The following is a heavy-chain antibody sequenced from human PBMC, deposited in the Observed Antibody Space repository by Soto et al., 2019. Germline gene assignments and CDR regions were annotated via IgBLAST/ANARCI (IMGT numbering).Heavy chain of an antibody. CDR2: ISDDGASI. Sequence: GGSMRLSCEASGFSFSSFAMNWVRQAPGRGLEWVSYISDDGASIYYADSLKGRFTISRDNAKNSLSLQMNNLRAEDTAVYYCARENSVQAWLHHFDHWGLGTLVTVSS. D-gene: IGHD5-18*01. CDR1: GFSFSSFA. J-gene: IGHJ4*02. V-gene: IGHV3-48*03. CDR3: ARENSVQAWLHHFDH.